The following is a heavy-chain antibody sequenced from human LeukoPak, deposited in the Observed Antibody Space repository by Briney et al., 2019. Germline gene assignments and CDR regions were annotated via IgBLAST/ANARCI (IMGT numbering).Heavy chain of an antibody. CDR1: GFTFSSYS. D-gene: IGHD3-10*01. CDR2: ISSSSSTI. CDR3: ARCMVRGVIIACPHFDY. Sequence: GGSLRLSCAASGFTFSSYSMNWVRQAPGKGLEWVSYISSSSSTIYYADSVKGRFTISRDNAKNSLYLQMNSLRDEDTAVYYCARCMVRGVIIACPHFDYWGQGTLVTVSS. J-gene: IGHJ4*02. V-gene: IGHV3-48*02.